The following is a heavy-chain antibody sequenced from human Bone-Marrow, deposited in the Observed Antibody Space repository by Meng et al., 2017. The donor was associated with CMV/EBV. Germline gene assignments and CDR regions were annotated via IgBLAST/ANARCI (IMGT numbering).Heavy chain of an antibody. Sequence: GESLKISWAASGFTFNNYAMCWVRQAPGKGLEWVSTISGSGNSRYYAYPVKGRFTISRDNSKNTLYLQMNSLRAEDTAVYYCARGVTMTIGFDPWGQGTLVTVSS. D-gene: IGHD3-22*01. CDR3: ARGVTMTIGFDP. J-gene: IGHJ5*02. V-gene: IGHV3-23*01. CDR1: GFTFNNYA. CDR2: ISGSGNSR.